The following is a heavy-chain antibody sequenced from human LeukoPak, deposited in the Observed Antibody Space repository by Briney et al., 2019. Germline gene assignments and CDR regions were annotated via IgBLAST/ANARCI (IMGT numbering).Heavy chain of an antibody. V-gene: IGHV1-2*06. J-gene: IGHJ5*02. Sequence: ASVKVSCKASGYTFTGYYMHWVRQAPGQGLEWMGRINPNSGGTNYAQKFQGRVTMTRDTSISSAYMELSRLRSDDTAVYYCARVWFGELSSWSDPWGQGTLVTVSS. CDR2: INPNSGGT. CDR3: ARVWFGELSSWSDP. CDR1: GYTFTGYY. D-gene: IGHD3-10*01.